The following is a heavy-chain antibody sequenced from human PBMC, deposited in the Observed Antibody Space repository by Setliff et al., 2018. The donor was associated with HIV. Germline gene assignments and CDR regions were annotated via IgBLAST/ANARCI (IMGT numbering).Heavy chain of an antibody. CDR1: GGSVSSTSYY. D-gene: IGHD3-10*01. CDR3: ARASAERSSVRGLGIAFDI. Sequence: SETLSLTCTVSGGSVSSTSYYWSWIRQPAGKGLEWIGHMYTSGSTNYNPSLKSRVTISVDTSKNQFSLKLSSVTAADTAVYYCARASAERSSVRGLGIAFDIWGQGTMVTVSS. CDR2: MYTSGST. J-gene: IGHJ3*02. V-gene: IGHV4-61*09.